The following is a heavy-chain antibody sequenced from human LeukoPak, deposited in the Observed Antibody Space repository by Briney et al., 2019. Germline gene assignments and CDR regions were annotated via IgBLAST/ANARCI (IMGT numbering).Heavy chain of an antibody. V-gene: IGHV4-39*07. CDR1: GGSNSSSSYY. CDR2: IYYSGST. CDR3: ARDGEMATPPAFDI. Sequence: PSETLSLICTVSGGSNSSSSYYWGWIRQPPGKGLEWIGSIYYSGSTYYNPSLKSRVTISVDTSKNQFSLKLSSVTAADTAVYYCARDGEMATPPAFDIWGQGTMVTVSS. D-gene: IGHD5-24*01. J-gene: IGHJ3*02.